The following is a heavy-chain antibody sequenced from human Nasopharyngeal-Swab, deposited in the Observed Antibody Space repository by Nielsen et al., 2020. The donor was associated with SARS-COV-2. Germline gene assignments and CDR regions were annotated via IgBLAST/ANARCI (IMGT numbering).Heavy chain of an antibody. CDR2: IIPIFGTA. Sequence: WVRQAPGQGLAWMGGIIPIFGTANYAQKFQGRVTITADKSTSTAYMELSSLRSEDTAVYYCARDSTYYYDSSGSDGAFDIWGQGTMVTVSS. V-gene: IGHV1-69*06. D-gene: IGHD3-22*01. J-gene: IGHJ3*02. CDR3: ARDSTYYYDSSGSDGAFDI.